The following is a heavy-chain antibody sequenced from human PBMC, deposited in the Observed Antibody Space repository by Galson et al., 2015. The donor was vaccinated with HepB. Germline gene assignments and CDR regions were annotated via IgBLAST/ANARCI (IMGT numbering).Heavy chain of an antibody. CDR2: IGTAGDP. J-gene: IGHJ2*01. Sequence: SLRLACAASGFTFSNYAMSRVRQAPGKGLEWVSAIGTAGDPYYPGSVKGRFTISRENAKNSLYLQMNSLRAGDTAVYYCAREGVIAARPGGYFDPWGRGTLVTVSS. CDR1: GFTFSNYA. V-gene: IGHV3-13*05. CDR3: AREGVIAARPGGYFDP. D-gene: IGHD6-6*01.